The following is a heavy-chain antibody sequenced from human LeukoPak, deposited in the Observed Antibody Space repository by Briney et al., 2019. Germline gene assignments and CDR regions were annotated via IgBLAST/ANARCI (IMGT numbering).Heavy chain of an antibody. CDR3: ARLDPHDYTNFYPPVVDY. CDR1: GYSFTSYW. CDR2: IYPGDSDT. V-gene: IGHV5-51*01. J-gene: IGHJ4*02. D-gene: IGHD4-11*01. Sequence: GESLKISCKGFGYSFTSYWIAWVRQMPGKGLEWMGIIYPGDSDTRYNPSFQGQVTISADKSISTAYLQWSSLKASDTAMYFCARLDPHDYTNFYPPVVDYWGQGTLVTVSS.